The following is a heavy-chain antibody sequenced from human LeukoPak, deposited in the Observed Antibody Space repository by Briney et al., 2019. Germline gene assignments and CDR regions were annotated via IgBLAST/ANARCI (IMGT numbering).Heavy chain of an antibody. CDR1: GYTFTSYY. D-gene: IGHD3-10*01. V-gene: IGHV1-46*01. CDR2: INPSGGST. CDR3: ARPRWFGELLGAFDI. Sequence: GASVKVSCKASGYTFTSYYMHWVRQAPEQGLEWMGIINPSGGSTSYAQKFQGRVTMTRDTSTSTVYMELSSLRSEDTAVYYCARPRWFGELLGAFDIWGQGTMVTVSS. J-gene: IGHJ3*02.